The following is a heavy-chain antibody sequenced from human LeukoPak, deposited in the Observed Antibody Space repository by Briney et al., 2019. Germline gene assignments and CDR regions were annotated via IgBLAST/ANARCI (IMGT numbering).Heavy chain of an antibody. J-gene: IGHJ4*02. CDR2: ISSTSSHT. CDR1: GFTFSTRE. CDR3: ARLRSTQLRYFDVDY. D-gene: IGHD5-24*01. V-gene: IGHV3-21*01. Sequence: GGSLRLSCEASGFTFSTREMNWVRQAPGKGLEWVSSISSTSSHTYYGDSLEDRFTISRDNAKNSLYLQMNSLRAEDTAVYFCARLRSTQLRYFDVDYWGQGTLVTVSS.